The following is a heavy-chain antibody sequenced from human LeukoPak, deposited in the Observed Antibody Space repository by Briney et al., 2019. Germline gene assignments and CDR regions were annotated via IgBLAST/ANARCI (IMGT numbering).Heavy chain of an antibody. V-gene: IGHV3-53*01. CDR1: GSTVITND. CDR3: ARGVEPLAANTLAY. Sequence: GGTLRLSCAASGSTVITNDMTWVRQAPGKGLEWVSVLYSDGNTKYADSVQGRFTISRDNSKNTLYLEMNSLSPDDTAVYYCARGVEPLAANTLAYWGQGTLVTVSS. D-gene: IGHD1-14*01. J-gene: IGHJ4*02. CDR2: LYSDGNT.